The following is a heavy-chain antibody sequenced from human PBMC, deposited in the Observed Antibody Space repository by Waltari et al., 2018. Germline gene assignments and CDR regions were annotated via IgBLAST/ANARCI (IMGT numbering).Heavy chain of an antibody. J-gene: IGHJ5*02. D-gene: IGHD1-26*01. Sequence: QVQLQESGPGLVKPSETLSLTCTVSGGSISSHYWSWIRQPPGKGLEWIGYIYYSGSTNYNPSLKSRVTISVDTSKNQFSLKLSSVTAVDTAVYYCARDVGSGSYCWFDPWGQGTLVTVSS. V-gene: IGHV4-59*11. CDR1: GGSISSHY. CDR2: IYYSGST. CDR3: ARDVGSGSYCWFDP.